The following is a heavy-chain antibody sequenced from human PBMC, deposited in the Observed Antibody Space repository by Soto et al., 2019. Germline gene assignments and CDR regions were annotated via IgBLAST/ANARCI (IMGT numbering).Heavy chain of an antibody. CDR2: IYSSGST. CDR3: ARDHPHSYGVYYFDY. Sequence: QVQLQESGPGLVKPSETLSLTCTVSGGSISNYYWNWIRQSPGKGLEWIGYIYSSGSTHYNPSLQNRVTISIDTSKNQVSLKVHSVTAADTAVYYCARDHPHSYGVYYFDYWGQGTPVTVSS. V-gene: IGHV4-59*01. CDR1: GGSISNYY. D-gene: IGHD5-18*01. J-gene: IGHJ4*02.